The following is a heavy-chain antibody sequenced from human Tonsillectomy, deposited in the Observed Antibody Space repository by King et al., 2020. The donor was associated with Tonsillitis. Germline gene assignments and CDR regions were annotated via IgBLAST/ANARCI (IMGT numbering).Heavy chain of an antibody. CDR2: ISGSGGSK. CDR3: AKDVDTDRGAFDI. D-gene: IGHD5-18*01. V-gene: IGHV3-23*04. CDR1: GFTFCSEA. J-gene: IGHJ3*02. Sequence: VQLVESGGGLVQPGGSLRLSCAASGFTFCSEAMSWVRQAPGKGREWGSTISGSGGSKYNADPVKGRFTISRDNSKNTLYLQMNSLRAEDTAVYFCAKDVDTDRGAFDIWGQGTMVTVSS.